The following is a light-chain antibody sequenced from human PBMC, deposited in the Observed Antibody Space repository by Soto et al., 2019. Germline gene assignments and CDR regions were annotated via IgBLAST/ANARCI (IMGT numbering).Light chain of an antibody. V-gene: IGKV1-39*01. CDR3: QQSYSTPPTT. CDR1: QNINSY. J-gene: IGKJ4*01. CDR2: AAS. Sequence: DIQMTQSPSSLSASVGDRVTITXXXXQNINSYLNXXXXXXXXXXKLLIYAASSLQSGVPSRFSGSGSGTDFILTISSLQPEDFATYYCQQSYSTPPTTFGGGTKVDIK.